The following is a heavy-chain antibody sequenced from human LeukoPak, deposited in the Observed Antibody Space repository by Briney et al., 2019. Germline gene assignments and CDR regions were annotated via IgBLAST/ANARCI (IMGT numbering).Heavy chain of an antibody. D-gene: IGHD3-9*01. Sequence: QPGGSLRLSCAASGFTVSNTCMSWVRQAPGKGLEWVSFIYNGDNTYYADSVKGRFTISRDSSKNTVHLQMNSLRAEDTAVYYCARDGGSGTSTGYNGYYYYGMDVWGQGTTVTVSS. J-gene: IGHJ6*02. CDR2: IYNGDNT. CDR3: ARDGGSGTSTGYNGYYYYGMDV. CDR1: GFTVSNTC. V-gene: IGHV3-66*01.